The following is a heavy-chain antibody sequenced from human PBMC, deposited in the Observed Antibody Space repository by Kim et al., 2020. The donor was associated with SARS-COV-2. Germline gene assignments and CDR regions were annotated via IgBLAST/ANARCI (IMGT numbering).Heavy chain of an antibody. CDR2: INHSGST. CDR1: GGSFSGYY. CDR3: ARGSIVVVPAASRGYYYYG. V-gene: IGHV4-34*01. Sequence: SETLSLTCAVYGGSFSGYYWCWIRQPPGKGLEWIGEINHSGSTNYNPSLKSRVTISVDTSKNQFSLKLSSVTAADTAVYYCARGSIVVVPAASRGYYYYG. D-gene: IGHD2-2*01. J-gene: IGHJ6*01.